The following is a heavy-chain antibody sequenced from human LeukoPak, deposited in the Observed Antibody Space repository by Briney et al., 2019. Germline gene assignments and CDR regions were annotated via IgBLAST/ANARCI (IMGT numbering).Heavy chain of an antibody. CDR3: ARDRVGGYTYGGNWFDP. J-gene: IGHJ5*02. D-gene: IGHD5-18*01. V-gene: IGHV1-18*01. CDR2: ISPFNGNT. Sequence: ASVKVSCKASGYTFTSYGISWVRQAPGQGLESMGWISPFNGNTKYVQKFQGRVTMTTDTSTSTAYLELRSLRSDDTAVYYCARDRVGGYTYGGNWFDPWGPGTLVTVSS. CDR1: GYTFTSYG.